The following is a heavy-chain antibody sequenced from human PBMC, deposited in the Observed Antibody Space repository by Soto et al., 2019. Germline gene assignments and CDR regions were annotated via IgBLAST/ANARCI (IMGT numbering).Heavy chain of an antibody. V-gene: IGHV3-64*04. CDR2: ISHNGGST. D-gene: IGHD1-20*01. CDR3: AREGYNWKHVDY. J-gene: IGHJ4*02. CDR1: GFTFSDYS. Sequence: GGSLRLSCSVSGFTFSDYSMHWVRQAPWKGLEYVSSISHNGGSTYYRDSVKGRFTISSDNAKNSLYLQMNSLRAEDTAVYYCAREGYNWKHVDYCGRGTLVTVCS.